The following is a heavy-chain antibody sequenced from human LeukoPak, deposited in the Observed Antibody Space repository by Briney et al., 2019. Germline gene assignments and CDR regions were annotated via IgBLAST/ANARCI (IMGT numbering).Heavy chain of an antibody. CDR2: ISYDGYNK. V-gene: IGHV3-30*03. J-gene: IGHJ4*02. D-gene: IGHD5-18*01. CDR1: GFTFSSYG. Sequence: GGSLRLSCAASGFTFSSYGMHWVRQAPGKGLEWVAVISYDGYNKYYADSVKGRFTISRDNSKNTLYLQMNSLRAEDTAVYYCAGRYGYPSYFDYWGQGTLATASS. CDR3: AGRYGYPSYFDY.